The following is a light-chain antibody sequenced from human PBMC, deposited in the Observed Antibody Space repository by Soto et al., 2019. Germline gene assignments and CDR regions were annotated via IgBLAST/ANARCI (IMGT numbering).Light chain of an antibody. CDR3: AAWDDSLNVVV. CDR1: SSNIGNNA. V-gene: IGLV1-36*01. CDR2: YDD. J-gene: IGLJ2*01. Sequence: QSVLTQPPSVSEAPRQRVTISCSGSSSNIGNNAVNWYQQLPGKAPKLLIYYDDLLPSGVSDRFSGSKSGTSASLAISGLQSEDEADYYCAAWDDSLNVVVFGGGP.